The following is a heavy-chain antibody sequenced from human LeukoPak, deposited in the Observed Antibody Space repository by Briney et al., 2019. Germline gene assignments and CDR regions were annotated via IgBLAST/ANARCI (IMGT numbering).Heavy chain of an antibody. D-gene: IGHD2-2*01. J-gene: IGHJ5*02. CDR2: ISTSSSTI. CDR1: GFTFTTYN. Sequence: PGGSLRLSCAASGFTFTTYNMNWVRQAPGKGLEWVSYISTSSSTIYYADSVKGRFTISRDNAKNSLYLQMNSLRAEDTAVYYCARDPCSSTSCYVGWFDPWGQGTLVTVS. CDR3: ARDPCSSTSCYVGWFDP. V-gene: IGHV3-48*01.